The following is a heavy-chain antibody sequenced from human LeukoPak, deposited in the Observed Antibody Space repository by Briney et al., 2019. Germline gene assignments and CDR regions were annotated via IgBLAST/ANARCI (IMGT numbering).Heavy chain of an antibody. CDR3: ARNELNYYDSSGYYPFDY. J-gene: IGHJ4*02. V-gene: IGHV1-69*05. Sequence: ASMKVSCKASGGTFSSYAISWVRQAPGQGLEWMGGIIPIFGTANYAQKFQGRVTITTDESTSTAYMELSSLRSEDTAVYYCARNELNYYDSSGYYPFDYWGQGTLVTVSS. D-gene: IGHD3-22*01. CDR1: GGTFSSYA. CDR2: IIPIFGTA.